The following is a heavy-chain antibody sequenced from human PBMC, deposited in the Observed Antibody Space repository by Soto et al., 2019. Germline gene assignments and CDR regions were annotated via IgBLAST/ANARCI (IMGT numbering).Heavy chain of an antibody. CDR2: IWHDGTNK. D-gene: IGHD4-17*01. Sequence: QEQLVESGGGVVQPGRSLRLSCAASGFTFSDYAMHWVRQAPGKGLEWVAVIWHDGTNKYYADSVKGRFTISRDNSKNTLYLQMNSLRAEDTAFYYCARPVLLVTTFDYWGEGTLVTVSS. CDR1: GFTFSDYA. CDR3: ARPVLLVTTFDY. J-gene: IGHJ4*02. V-gene: IGHV3-33*01.